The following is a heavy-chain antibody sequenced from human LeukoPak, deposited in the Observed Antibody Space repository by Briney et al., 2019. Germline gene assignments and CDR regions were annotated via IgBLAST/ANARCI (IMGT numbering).Heavy chain of an antibody. CDR2: IYYTGST. CDR1: GGSMKNYY. CDR3: ARGFLGFQH. J-gene: IGHJ1*01. V-gene: IGHV4-59*04. D-gene: IGHD2-15*01. Sequence: SETLSLTCTVTGGSMKNYYGSWIRQAPGKGLEWIAYIYYTGSTYYNPSLKSRVTMSVDTSKTQFSLKLNSMTAADTAVYYCARGFLGFQHWGQGTLVTVSS.